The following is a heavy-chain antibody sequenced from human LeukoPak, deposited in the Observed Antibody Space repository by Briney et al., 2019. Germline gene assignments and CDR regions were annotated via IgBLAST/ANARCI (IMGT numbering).Heavy chain of an antibody. CDR2: INPNSDGT. CDR3: ARDLNVYPYYFDF. D-gene: IGHD3-10*02. Sequence: ASVKVSCRASGYTFTGYYIHWVRQAPGQGLEWMGWINPNSDGTNYARKFQGRVTMTSDTSISTAYMELSRLRSDDTAFYYCARDLNVYPYYFDFWGQGTLVTVSS. J-gene: IGHJ4*02. V-gene: IGHV1-2*02. CDR1: GYTFTGYY.